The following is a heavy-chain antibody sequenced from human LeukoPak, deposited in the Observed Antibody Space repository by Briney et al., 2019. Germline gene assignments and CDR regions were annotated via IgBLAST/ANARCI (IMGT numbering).Heavy chain of an antibody. CDR1: GGTFSSYA. CDR3: AREKSDYGSGSYYVFDY. CDR2: IIPIFGTA. D-gene: IGHD3-10*01. V-gene: IGHV1-69*13. J-gene: IGHJ4*02. Sequence: SVKVSCKASGGTFSSYAISWVRQAPGQGLEWMGGIIPIFGTANYAQKFQGRVTITADESTSTAYMELSSLRSEDTAVYYCAREKSDYGSGSYYVFDYWGQGTLVTVSS.